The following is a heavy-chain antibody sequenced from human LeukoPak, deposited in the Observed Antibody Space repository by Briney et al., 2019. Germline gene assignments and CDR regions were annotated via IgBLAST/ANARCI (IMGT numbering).Heavy chain of an antibody. D-gene: IGHD6-13*01. J-gene: IGHJ3*02. CDR2: TYYRSKWYN. CDR1: GDSVSSNSAT. V-gene: IGHV6-1*01. Sequence: SQTLSLTCALAGDSVSSNSATWNWIRQSPSRGLEWLGRTYYRSKWYNDYALSVKSRITTNPDPSKNQFSLQLNSVTPEDTAVYYCARGDSSGWYFLGAFDIRGQGTMVTVSS. CDR3: ARGDSSGWYFLGAFDI.